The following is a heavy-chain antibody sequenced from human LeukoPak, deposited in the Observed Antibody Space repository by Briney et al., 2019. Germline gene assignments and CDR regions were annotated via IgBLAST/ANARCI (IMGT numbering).Heavy chain of an antibody. V-gene: IGHV1-69*04. Sequence: GSSVKVSCKASGGTFSSYAISWVRQAPGQGLEWMGRIIPILGIAIYAQKFLGRVTITADKSTSTAYMEIYSLTSEDTAVYYCARATVGYCDSTSCYSDYWGQGTLVTVSS. D-gene: IGHD2-2*01. J-gene: IGHJ4*02. CDR1: GGTFSSYA. CDR2: IIPILGIA. CDR3: ARATVGYCDSTSCYSDY.